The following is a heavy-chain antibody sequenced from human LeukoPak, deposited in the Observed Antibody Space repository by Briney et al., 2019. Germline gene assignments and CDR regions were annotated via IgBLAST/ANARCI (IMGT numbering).Heavy chain of an antibody. CDR3: ARAGGSVGWYGTIDS. CDR1: GGSISGGSDY. J-gene: IGHJ4*02. CDR2: LYSSGAT. Sequence: SQTLSLTCTVSGGSISGGSDYWTWIRQPAGKGLEWIVHLYSSGATNYNPSLQSRVTISVDASKYQFSLRLTSVTAADTAVYYCARAGGSVGWYGTIDSWGQGTLVTVSS. D-gene: IGHD6-19*01. V-gene: IGHV4-61*09.